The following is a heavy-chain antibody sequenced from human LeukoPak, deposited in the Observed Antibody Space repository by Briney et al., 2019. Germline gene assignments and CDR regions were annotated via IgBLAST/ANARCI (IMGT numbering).Heavy chain of an antibody. CDR3: ARDPTEDFWSGFYPYFDF. D-gene: IGHD3-3*01. J-gene: IGHJ4*02. CDR2: ISTYNGNT. V-gene: IGHV1-18*01. Sequence: ASVKVSCKASGYTFTTYGLSWVRQAPGQGLEWMGWISTYNGNTNYAQKFQGRVTMTTDTSTSTAYMELRSLRSDDTAVYYCARDPTEDFWSGFYPYFDFWGQGTLVIVSS. CDR1: GYTFTTYG.